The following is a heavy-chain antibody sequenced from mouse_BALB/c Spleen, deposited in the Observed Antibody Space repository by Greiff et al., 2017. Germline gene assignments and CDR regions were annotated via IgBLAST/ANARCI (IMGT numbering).Heavy chain of an antibody. D-gene: IGHD1-1*01. CDR1: GFTFSSYG. CDR3: ARPSYYGSSYRGFDY. V-gene: IGHV5-6*01. J-gene: IGHJ2*01. CDR2: ISSGGSYT. Sequence: EVKLVESGGDLVKPGGSLKLSCAASGFTFSSYGMSWVRQTPDKRLEWVATISSGGSYTYYPDSVKGRFTISRDNAKNTLYLQMSSLKSEDTAMYYCARPSYYGSSYRGFDYWGQGTTLTVSS.